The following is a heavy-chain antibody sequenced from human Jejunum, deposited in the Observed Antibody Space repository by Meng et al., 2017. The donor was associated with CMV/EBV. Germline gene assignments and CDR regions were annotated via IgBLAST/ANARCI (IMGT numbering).Heavy chain of an antibody. J-gene: IGHJ4*02. CDR1: GYTFGGNY. V-gene: IGHV1-2*02. D-gene: IGHD5-24*01. Sequence: QVQLLQSGDAVKKSGASVKVSCKASGYTFGGNYIHWVRQAPGQGLEYMGWIKPNTGSIKYVEKFQGRVTMTRDTSTNTAYMELTRLISDDTAVYYCARDRDGYNTFDYWGQGTLVTVSS. CDR2: IKPNTGSI. CDR3: ARDRDGYNTFDY.